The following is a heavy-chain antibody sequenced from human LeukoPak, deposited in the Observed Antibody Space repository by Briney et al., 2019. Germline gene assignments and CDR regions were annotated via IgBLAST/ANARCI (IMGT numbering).Heavy chain of an antibody. CDR3: AKSFPYYYGSGSYYINPFDS. D-gene: IGHD3-10*01. V-gene: IGHV3-21*04. Sequence: GGSLRLSCAASGFTFSSYSMNWVRQAPGKGLEWVSSISSSSSYIYYADSVKGRFTNSRDNSKNTLYLQMNSLRAEDTAIYYCAKSFPYYYGSGSYYINPFDSWGQGTLVTVSS. CDR2: ISSSSSYI. J-gene: IGHJ4*02. CDR1: GFTFSSYS.